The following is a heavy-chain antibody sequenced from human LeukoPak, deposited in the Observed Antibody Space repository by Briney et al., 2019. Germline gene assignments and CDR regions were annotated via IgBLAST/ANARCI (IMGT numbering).Heavy chain of an antibody. V-gene: IGHV3-33*01. D-gene: IGHD6-6*01. J-gene: IGHJ4*02. CDR2: IWYDGSNK. CDR1: GFTFSNHG. CDR3: ARDRAARHLDY. Sequence: GGSLRLSCAASGFTFSNHGMHWVSQAPGKGLEWVAVIWYDGSNKYYADSVKGRFTISRDNSKNTVYLQMNSLRAEDTAVYYCARDRAARHLDYWGQGTLVTVSS.